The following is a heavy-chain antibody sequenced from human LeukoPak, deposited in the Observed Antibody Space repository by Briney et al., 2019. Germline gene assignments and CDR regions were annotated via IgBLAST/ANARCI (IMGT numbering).Heavy chain of an antibody. CDR3: ARDFPRDYDILTGYYMAGWFDP. CDR1: GYTFTSSG. Sequence: ASVKVSCKASGYTFTSSGICWVRQAPGQGLEWMGWLSAYNGNTNYAQKLQGRVTMTTDTSTSTAYMELRSLRSDDTAVYYCARDFPRDYDILTGYYMAGWFDPWGQGTLVTVSS. D-gene: IGHD3-9*01. J-gene: IGHJ5*02. V-gene: IGHV1-18*01. CDR2: LSAYNGNT.